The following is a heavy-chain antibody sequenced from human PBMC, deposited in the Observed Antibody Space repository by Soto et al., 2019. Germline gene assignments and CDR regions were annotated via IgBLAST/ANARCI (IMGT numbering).Heavy chain of an antibody. CDR2: ISASGVT. CDR1: VGSIIRSF. J-gene: IGHJ3*02. V-gene: IGHV4-59*01. CDR3: ARGAVDFSGPDTFDI. Sequence: QVQLQESGPRLVKSSETLSLVCSVSVGSIIRSFWGWIRQPPGKGLEYIGYISASGVTDYDPSLKSRVTISVDTSKNQFSLKLTSVTAADTAVYYCARGAVDFSGPDTFDIWGQGTMVTVSS. D-gene: IGHD5-12*01.